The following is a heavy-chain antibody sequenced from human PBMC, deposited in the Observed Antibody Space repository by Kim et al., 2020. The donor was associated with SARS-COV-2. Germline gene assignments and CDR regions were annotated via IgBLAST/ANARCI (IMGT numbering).Heavy chain of an antibody. CDR3: ARDVMVRGVFDS. D-gene: IGHD3-10*01. J-gene: IGHJ4*02. CDR1: GDSVSSNVPA. CDR2: TYYRSKWYN. Sequence: LSLPFSLSGDSVSSNVPAWNWIRQSPSRGLEWLGKTYYRSKWYNDYSVSVKSRITINPDTSKNQFSLQLDSVTPEDTAMYYCARDVMVRGVFDSWGQGTLVTVSS. V-gene: IGHV6-1*01.